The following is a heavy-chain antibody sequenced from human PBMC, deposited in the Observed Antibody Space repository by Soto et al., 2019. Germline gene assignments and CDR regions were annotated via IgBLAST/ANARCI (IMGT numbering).Heavy chain of an antibody. Sequence: GGSLRLSCAASGFTFSSYAMSWVRQAPGKGLEWVSAISGSGGSTYYADSVKGRLTISRDNSKNTLYLQMNSLRAEDTAVYYCAKDIVVVPAASRGWGQGTLVTVSS. D-gene: IGHD2-2*01. CDR3: AKDIVVVPAASRG. V-gene: IGHV3-23*01. CDR1: GFTFSSYA. CDR2: ISGSGGST. J-gene: IGHJ4*02.